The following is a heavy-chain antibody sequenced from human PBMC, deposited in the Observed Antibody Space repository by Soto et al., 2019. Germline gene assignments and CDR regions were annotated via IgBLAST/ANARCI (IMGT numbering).Heavy chain of an antibody. Sequence: QVQLVQSGTEVKKPGASVKVSCKASGYIFTDSHIHWVRQASGQGLEWLGWINPKTGDTHYSPKFQGRIILTRNTSIGTDYMLLANLTSDDTARYYCARDPPRFITWSTEGAGHWGQGTLVTVSS. D-gene: IGHD2-8*02. CDR1: GYIFTDSH. CDR3: ARDPPRFITWSTEGAGH. J-gene: IGHJ4*02. V-gene: IGHV1-2*02. CDR2: INPKTGDT.